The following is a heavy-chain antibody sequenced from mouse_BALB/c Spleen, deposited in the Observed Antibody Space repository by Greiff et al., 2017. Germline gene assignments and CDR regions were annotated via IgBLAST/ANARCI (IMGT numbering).Heavy chain of an antibody. CDR1: GYTFTSYW. D-gene: IGHD2-10*02. CDR2: IYPSDSYT. J-gene: IGHJ3*01. V-gene: IGHV1-69*02. CDR3: ARGGYGNGFAY. Sequence: VQLQQPGAELVRPGASVKLSCKASGYTFTSYWINWVKQRPGQGLEWIGNIYPSDSYTNYNQKFKDKATMTVDKSSSTAYMELARLTSEDSAIYYCARGGYGNGFAYWGQGTLVTVSA.